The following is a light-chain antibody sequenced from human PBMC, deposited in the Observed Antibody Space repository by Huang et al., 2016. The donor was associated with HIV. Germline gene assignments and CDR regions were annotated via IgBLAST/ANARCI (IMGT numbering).Light chain of an antibody. Sequence: EIVLTQSPATLSLSPGERATLSCRASQCVNTFLAWYQQKPGQAPRLLIYDAANRATGIPARFSGSGSVTDFTLTISSLEPEDFAVYYCQQRSNRPLTFGGGTKVEIK. CDR3: QQRSNRPLT. J-gene: IGKJ4*01. V-gene: IGKV3-11*01. CDR2: DAA. CDR1: QCVNTF.